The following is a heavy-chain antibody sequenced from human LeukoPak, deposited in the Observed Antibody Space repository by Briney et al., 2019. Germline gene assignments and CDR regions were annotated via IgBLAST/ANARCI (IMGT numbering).Heavy chain of an antibody. CDR2: IKQDGSEK. CDR1: GFSLSSYW. Sequence: PSGSVTLSCLPSGFSLSSYWMLWVRQAPAKGREWVANIKQDGSEKYYVDSVKGRFTISRDNAKNSLYLQMNSLRAEDTAVYYCARDEPYYDSSGLDYWGQGTLVTVSS. CDR3: ARDEPYYDSSGLDY. J-gene: IGHJ4*02. V-gene: IGHV3-7*01. D-gene: IGHD3-22*01.